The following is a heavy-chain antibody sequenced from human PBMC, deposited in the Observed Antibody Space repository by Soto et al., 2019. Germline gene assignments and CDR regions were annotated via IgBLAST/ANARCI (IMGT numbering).Heavy chain of an antibody. D-gene: IGHD4-17*01. CDR3: ARAPADYGDYGDYYGMDV. V-gene: IGHV1-18*01. CDR1: GYTFTSYG. J-gene: IGHJ6*02. Sequence: QVQLVQSGAEVKKPGASVKVSCKASGYTFTSYGISWVRQAPGQGLEWMGWISAYNGNTNYAQKLQGRVTMTTDTTTSTAYMELRSLRSDDTAVYYCARAPADYGDYGDYYGMDVWGQGTTVTVSS. CDR2: ISAYNGNT.